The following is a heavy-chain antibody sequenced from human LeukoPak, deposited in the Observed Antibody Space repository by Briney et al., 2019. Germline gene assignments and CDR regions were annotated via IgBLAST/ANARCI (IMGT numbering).Heavy chain of an antibody. D-gene: IGHD1-26*01. Sequence: AGGSLRLSCAASGFNFGSYSMTWVRQAPGKGLEWVSVISADSATTFYADSVKGRFTISRDNAKNTVFLQMSSLRADDTAVYYCAKVWWELRPAFDIWGQGTMVTVSS. J-gene: IGHJ3*02. CDR2: ISADSATT. V-gene: IGHV3-23*01. CDR3: AKVWWELRPAFDI. CDR1: GFNFGSYS.